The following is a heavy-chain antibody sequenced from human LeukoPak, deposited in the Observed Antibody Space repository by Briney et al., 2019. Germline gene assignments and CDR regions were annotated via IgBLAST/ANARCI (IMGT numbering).Heavy chain of an antibody. Sequence: ASVTVSCKVSGYSLIEVATHWVRQAPGKGGEWVGSFDPEDGEDGETHYAQKFQGRVTMTEDASTDTAYMELTSLSSEDTALYYCAMTDRYAGRPFDYWGQGTLVTVSS. J-gene: IGHJ4*02. CDR2: FDPEDGEDGET. CDR1: GYSLIEVA. CDR3: AMTDRYAGRPFDY. V-gene: IGHV1-24*01. D-gene: IGHD3-9*01.